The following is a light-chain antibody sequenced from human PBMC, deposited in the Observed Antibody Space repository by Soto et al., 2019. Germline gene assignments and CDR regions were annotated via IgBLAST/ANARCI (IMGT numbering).Light chain of an antibody. V-gene: IGKV1-9*01. CDR2: AAS. CDR3: QQLNSYPLT. J-gene: IGKJ4*01. CDR1: QGIRSY. Sequence: QLTQSPSSLSASVGDRVTITCRASQGIRSYLTWYQQKPGEAPKLLIYAASTLQSGVPSRFSGSGSGTDFTLTISSLQPEDFATYYCQQLNSYPLTFGGGTKVEIK.